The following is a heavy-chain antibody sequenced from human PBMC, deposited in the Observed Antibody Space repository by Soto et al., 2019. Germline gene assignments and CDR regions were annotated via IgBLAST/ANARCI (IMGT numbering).Heavy chain of an antibody. J-gene: IGHJ4*02. CDR3: ARVDSSGSYFDS. V-gene: IGHV4-59*01. CDR2: IYYTGST. D-gene: IGHD3-22*01. Sequence: QVQLQESGPGLVKPSETLSLTCTVSGGSISSYYWSWIRQPPGKGLEWIAYIYYTGSTNYNPSLTGRVTLSADTSKNQFSLNLSSVTAADTAMYYCARVDSSGSYFDSWGQGTLVTVSS. CDR1: GGSISSYY.